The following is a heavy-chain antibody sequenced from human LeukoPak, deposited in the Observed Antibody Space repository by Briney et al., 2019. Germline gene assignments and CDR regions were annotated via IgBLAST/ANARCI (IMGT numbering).Heavy chain of an antibody. CDR1: GFTFSDYG. CDR3: TKDDAYSSSWYACDI. D-gene: IGHD6-13*01. Sequence: PGGSLRLSCAASGFTFSDYGMHWVRQAPGKGPEWVAVISYDGNNKYYTDSVKGRFTISRDNSKNTLYLQMSSLRAEDTAVYYCTKDDAYSSSWYACDIWGQGTMVTVSS. CDR2: ISYDGNNK. J-gene: IGHJ3*02. V-gene: IGHV3-30*18.